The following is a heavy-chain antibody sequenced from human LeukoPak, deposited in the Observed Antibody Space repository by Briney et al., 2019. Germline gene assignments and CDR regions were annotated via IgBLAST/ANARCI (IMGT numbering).Heavy chain of an antibody. CDR3: ASVVVVVARSASDY. Sequence: ASVKVSCKASGYTFTSYYMHWVRQAPGQGLEWKGIINPSGGSASYAQKFQGRVTMTRDTSTSTVYMELSSLRSEDTAVYYCASVVVVVARSASDYWGQGTLVTVSS. CDR1: GYTFTSYY. V-gene: IGHV1-46*01. J-gene: IGHJ4*02. CDR2: INPSGGSA. D-gene: IGHD2-15*01.